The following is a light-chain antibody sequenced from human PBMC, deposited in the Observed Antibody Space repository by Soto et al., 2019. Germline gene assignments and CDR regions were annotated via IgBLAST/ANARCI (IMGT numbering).Light chain of an antibody. CDR2: SAS. Sequence: DAQMTQSPSSLSASVGDRVTITCRTTYTIGLSLSWYQQKPGKAPCLLIFSASSLQSGVPSRFSGGGSGTAFTLTISDLQPEDSAVYFCQQSYNAPYTFGQGTKLEI. V-gene: IGKV1-39*01. CDR1: YTIGLS. CDR3: QQSYNAPYT. J-gene: IGKJ2*01.